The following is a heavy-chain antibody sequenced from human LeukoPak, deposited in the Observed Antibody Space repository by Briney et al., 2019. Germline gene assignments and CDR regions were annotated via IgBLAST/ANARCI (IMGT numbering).Heavy chain of an antibody. J-gene: IGHJ6*02. D-gene: IGHD3-16*02. CDR2: INHSGST. CDR1: GGSFSGYY. V-gene: IGHV4-34*01. Sequence: SETLSLTCAVYGGSFSGYYWSWIRQPPGKGLEWIGEINHSGSTNYNPSLKRRVTISVDTSKNQFSLKLSSVTAADTAVYYYASLVIGSGYYYYYGMDVWGQGTTVTVSS. CDR3: ASLVIGSGYYYYYGMDV.